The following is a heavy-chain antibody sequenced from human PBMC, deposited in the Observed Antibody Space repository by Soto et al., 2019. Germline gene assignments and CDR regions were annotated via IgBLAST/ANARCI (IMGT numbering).Heavy chain of an antibody. CDR3: GRLPRLGYGMDV. J-gene: IGHJ6*02. Sequence: GESLKISCKGSRYSFTNYWIGWVRPMPGKGLAWMGIIYPDDSDTTYSPSFQGQVAISADKSINTAYLQWSSLEASDTAMYYCGRLPRLGYGMDVWGQGTTVTVSS. V-gene: IGHV5-51*01. CDR2: IYPDDSDT. CDR1: RYSFTNYW.